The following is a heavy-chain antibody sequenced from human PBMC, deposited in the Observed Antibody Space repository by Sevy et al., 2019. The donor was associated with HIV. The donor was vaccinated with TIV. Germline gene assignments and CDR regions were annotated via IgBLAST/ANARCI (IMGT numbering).Heavy chain of an antibody. J-gene: IGHJ4*02. Sequence: GGSLRLSCAASGFVFEDYGMNWVRQAPGKGLECVSGINWNGGSTGYADSVKGRFTISRDNAKNSLSLQMNSLGAEDTAVYYCARVSEWELGYYFDYWGQGTLVTVSS. V-gene: IGHV3-20*04. CDR2: INWNGGST. CDR3: ARVSEWELGYYFDY. CDR1: GFVFEDYG. D-gene: IGHD1-26*01.